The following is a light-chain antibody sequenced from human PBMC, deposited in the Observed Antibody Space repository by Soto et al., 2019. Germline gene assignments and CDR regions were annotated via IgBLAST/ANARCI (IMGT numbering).Light chain of an antibody. CDR3: AAWDDSLNGYV. V-gene: IGLV1-44*01. CDR2: SYN. J-gene: IGLJ1*01. CDR1: SSNIGGEA. Sequence: QSVLTQPPSTSGTPGQRVTISCSGSSSNIGGEAVNWYQQLPGTAPTQLIYSYNHQPSGVHDRFSGSKSGTSASLAISGLQSEDEADYICAAWDDSLNGYVFGTGTKLTVL.